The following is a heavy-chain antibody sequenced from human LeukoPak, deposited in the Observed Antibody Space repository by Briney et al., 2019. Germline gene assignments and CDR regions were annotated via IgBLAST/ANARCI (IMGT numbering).Heavy chain of an antibody. V-gene: IGHV3-23*01. J-gene: IGHJ4*02. CDR2: IGGSGTRT. CDR1: GFTFTTYG. CDR3: AKDSHWILFDD. Sequence: GGSLRLSCSASGFTFTTYGMNWVRQAPGKGLEWVSGIGGSGTRTYYANSVKGRFTISRDNSKNTLYLQMNSLRDEDTAVYYCAKDSHWILFDDWGQGTLVTVSS. D-gene: IGHD2-2*03.